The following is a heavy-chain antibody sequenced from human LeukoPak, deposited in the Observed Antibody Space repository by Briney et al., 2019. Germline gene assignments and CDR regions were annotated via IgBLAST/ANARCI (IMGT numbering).Heavy chain of an antibody. D-gene: IGHD2-2*02. Sequence: GGSLRLSCAASGFTFSNFAIHWVRQAPGKGLEWVAVILYDGRNKYYGDSVEGRFTISRDNSKNTLYLQMNSLRAEDTAVYYCAVVVPAAIWYFDYWGQGTLVTVSS. CDR3: AVVVPAAIWYFDY. J-gene: IGHJ4*02. CDR1: GFTFSNFA. V-gene: IGHV3-30*03. CDR2: ILYDGRNK.